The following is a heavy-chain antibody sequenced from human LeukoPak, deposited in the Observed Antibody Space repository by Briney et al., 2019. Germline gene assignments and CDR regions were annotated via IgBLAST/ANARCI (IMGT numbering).Heavy chain of an antibody. CDR1: GGSFSGYY. J-gene: IGHJ6*03. CDR3: ARRKGSGSYYSSFKSYYMDV. Sequence: PSETLSLTCAVYGGSFSGYYWSWIRQPPGKGLEWIGEINHSGSTNYNPSLKSRVTISVDTSKNQFSLKPSSVTAADTAVYYCARRKGSGSYYSSFKSYYMDVWGKGTTVTISS. V-gene: IGHV4-34*01. D-gene: IGHD3-10*01. CDR2: INHSGST.